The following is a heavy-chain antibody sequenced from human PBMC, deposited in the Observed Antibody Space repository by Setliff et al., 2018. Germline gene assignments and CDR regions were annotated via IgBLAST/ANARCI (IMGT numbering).Heavy chain of an antibody. J-gene: IGHJ6*03. CDR3: STLARGAGGCYYSFYYMDD. CDR2: IYYSGTT. V-gene: IGHV4-39*02. D-gene: IGHD2-15*01. CDR1: GDSISSGSYY. Sequence: PSETLSLTCTVSGDSISSGSYYWGWSRQPPGKGLEWTGSIYYSGTTYYNSPLKSRVTISVDTSKNHFSLKLMSVTAADTAVFYCSTLARGAGGCYYSFYYMDDWCKGTTVTVSS.